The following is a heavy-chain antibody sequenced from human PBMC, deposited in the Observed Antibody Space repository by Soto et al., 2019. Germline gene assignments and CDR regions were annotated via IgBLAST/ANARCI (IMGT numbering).Heavy chain of an antibody. J-gene: IGHJ4*02. CDR1: GFTVSR. Sequence: EVRLVESGGGLVQPGGSLRLSCAASGFTVSRVSWIRQAPGKGLNWVSVIYSDLGTDYTDSVKGRFTISRDNSRNTVFLQMNSLRVEDTAVYYCLRGREGDGHAELWGQGTLVTVSS. CDR3: LRGREGDGHAEL. V-gene: IGHV3-66*01. D-gene: IGHD1-7*01. CDR2: IYSDLGT.